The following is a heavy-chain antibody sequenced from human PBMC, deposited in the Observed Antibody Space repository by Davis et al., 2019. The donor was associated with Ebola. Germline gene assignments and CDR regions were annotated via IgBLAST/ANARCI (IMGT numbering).Heavy chain of an antibody. V-gene: IGHV3-23*01. CDR3: ARDTSDYSTRWFDP. CDR1: GFTFSSYS. J-gene: IGHJ5*02. Sequence: GESLKISCAASGFTFSSYSMSWVRQAPGKGLEWVSAISGSGGSTYYADSLKGRFTISRDNSKNTLYLQMNSLRAEDTAVYYCARDTSDYSTRWFDPWGQGTLVTVSS. D-gene: IGHD4-11*01. CDR2: ISGSGGST.